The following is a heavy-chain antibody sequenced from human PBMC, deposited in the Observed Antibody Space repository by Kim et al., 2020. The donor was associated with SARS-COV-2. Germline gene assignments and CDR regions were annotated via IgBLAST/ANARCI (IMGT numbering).Heavy chain of an antibody. CDR3: ARGGIAAAGDEYYYYYGMD. Sequence: SETLSLTCAVYGGSFSGYYWSWIRQPPGKGLEWIGEINHSGSTNYNPSLKSRVTISVDTSKNQFSLKLSSVTAADTAVYYCARGGIAAAGDEYYYYYGMD. CDR2: INHSGST. J-gene: IGHJ6*01. V-gene: IGHV4-34*01. D-gene: IGHD6-13*01. CDR1: GGSFSGYY.